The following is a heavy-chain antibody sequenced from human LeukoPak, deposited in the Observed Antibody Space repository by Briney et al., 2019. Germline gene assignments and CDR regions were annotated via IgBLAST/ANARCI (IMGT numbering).Heavy chain of an antibody. D-gene: IGHD4-11*01. CDR3: ARGGKLDYPFDY. J-gene: IGHJ4*02. CDR1: GFPFSRHS. V-gene: IGHV3-21*01. CDR2: ICDSRDYK. Sequence: GGSLRLSCGASGFPFSRHSMNWVRQAPGKGLEWVSSICDSRDYKYYAASVKGRLTISTDDAKKSVSLQMNSLRAEDTAVYYCARGGKLDYPFDYWGQGTLVTVSS.